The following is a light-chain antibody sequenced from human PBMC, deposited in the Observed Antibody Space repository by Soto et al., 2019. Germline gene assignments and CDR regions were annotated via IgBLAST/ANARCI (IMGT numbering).Light chain of an antibody. V-gene: IGKV3-11*01. CDR3: QQRSNWPAT. CDR1: QSISRY. J-gene: IGKJ4*01. CDR2: DAS. Sequence: EIVLTQSPATLSLSPGDRATLSCRASQSISRYLAWYQQKPGQAPRLLIYDASKRAAGIPARYSASGSGTDFTLTITSLEPEDFAGYYCQQRSNWPATVGGGTKVEIK.